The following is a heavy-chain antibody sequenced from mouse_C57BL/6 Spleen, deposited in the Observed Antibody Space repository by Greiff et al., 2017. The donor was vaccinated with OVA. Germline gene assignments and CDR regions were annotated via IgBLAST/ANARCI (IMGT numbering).Heavy chain of an antibody. Sequence: QVQLQQPGAELVKPGASVKLSCKASGYTFTSYWMQWVKQRPGQGPEWIGEIDPSDSYTNYNQKFKGKATLTVDTSSSTAYMQLSSLTSEDSAVYYCASKRGTRGSFDYWGQGTTLTVSS. CDR3: ASKRGTRGSFDY. V-gene: IGHV1-50*01. J-gene: IGHJ2*01. CDR1: GYTFTSYW. CDR2: IDPSDSYT. D-gene: IGHD3-1*01.